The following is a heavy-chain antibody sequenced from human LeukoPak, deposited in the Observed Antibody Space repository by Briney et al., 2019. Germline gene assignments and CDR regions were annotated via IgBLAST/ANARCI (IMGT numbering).Heavy chain of an antibody. CDR3: ARDLGSRGNWFDP. J-gene: IGHJ5*02. CDR2: ISSSSSTI. Sequence: GGSLRLSCAASGFTFSSYSMNWVRQAPGKGLEWVSYISSSSSTIYYADSVKGRFTISRDNAKNSLYLQMNSLRAEDTAVYYCARDLGSRGNWFDPWGQGTLVTVSS. CDR1: GFTFSSYS. V-gene: IGHV3-48*04. D-gene: IGHD2/OR15-2a*01.